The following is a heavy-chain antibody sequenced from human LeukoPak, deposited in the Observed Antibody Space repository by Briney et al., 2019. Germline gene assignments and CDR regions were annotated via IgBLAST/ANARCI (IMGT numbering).Heavy chain of an antibody. J-gene: IGHJ4*02. CDR2: TYPGDSDT. D-gene: IGHD3-10*01. CDR3: ARTPSVPGYYGSGSYYNPNDY. CDR1: GYSFTSYW. Sequence: GESLKISCKGSGYSFTSYWIGWVRQMPGKGLEWMGITYPGDSDTRYSPSFQGQVTISADKSISTAYLQWSSLKASDTAMYYCARTPSVPGYYGSGSYYNPNDYWGQGTLVTVSS. V-gene: IGHV5-51*01.